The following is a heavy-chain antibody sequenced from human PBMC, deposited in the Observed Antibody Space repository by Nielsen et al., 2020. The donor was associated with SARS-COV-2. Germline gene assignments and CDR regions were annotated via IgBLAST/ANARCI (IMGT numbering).Heavy chain of an antibody. CDR3: ARFISPDYGDYVDAFDI. D-gene: IGHD4-17*01. J-gene: IGHJ3*02. Sequence: SETLSLTCAVYGGSFSGYYWSWIRQPPGKGLEWIGNIYYSGSTYYNPSLKSRVTISVDTSKNQFSLKLTSVTAADTAVYYCARFISPDYGDYVDAFDIWGQGTMVTVSS. V-gene: IGHV4-34*01. CDR1: GGSFSGYY. CDR2: IYYSGST.